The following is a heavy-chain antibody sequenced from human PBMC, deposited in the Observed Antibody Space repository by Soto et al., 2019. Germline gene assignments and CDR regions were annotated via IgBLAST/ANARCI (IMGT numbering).Heavy chain of an antibody. CDR1: GGSFNNDY. V-gene: IGHV4-59*01. CDR2: IFHSGIT. J-gene: IGHJ5*01. CDR3: ARDRYFYDSAGYYRTLDS. D-gene: IGHD3-22*01. Sequence: LSLTCTISGGSFNNDYWTWIRQPPGKGLEWIGYIFHSGITDYNPSVKSRVTISIDKSKNLFSLKLTSVTAADTAVYYCARDRYFYDSAGYYRTLDSWGQGILVTVSS.